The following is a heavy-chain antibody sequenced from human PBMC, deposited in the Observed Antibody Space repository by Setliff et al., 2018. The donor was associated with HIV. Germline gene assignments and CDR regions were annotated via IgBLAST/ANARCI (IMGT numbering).Heavy chain of an antibody. D-gene: IGHD6-19*01. CDR2: FMYTDIHYVNYLN. V-gene: IGHV4-30-4*01. CDR1: GASFVGDNH. Sequence: SETLSLTCAVSGASFVGDNHWSWIRQTPERGLEWIAYFMYTDIHYVNYLNYRNPSLASRLSISVDKSKNQFSLTLSSVTAADTAVYYCARARSDWYNVRPYYFDLWGQGTPATVS. CDR3: ARARSDWYNVRPYYFDL. J-gene: IGHJ4*02.